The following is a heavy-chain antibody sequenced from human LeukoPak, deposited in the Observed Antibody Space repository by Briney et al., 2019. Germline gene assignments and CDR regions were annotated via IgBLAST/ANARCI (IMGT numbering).Heavy chain of an antibody. CDR1: GGSFSGYY. V-gene: IGHV4-34*01. CDR3: ARRMEAVAEWNAFDY. D-gene: IGHD6-19*01. CDR2: INHSGST. J-gene: IGHJ4*02. Sequence: SETLSLTCAVYGGSFSGYYWSWIRQPPGKGLEWIGEINHSGSTNYNPSLKSRVTISVDTTKNQFSLKLSSVTAADTAVYYCARRMEAVAEWNAFDYWGQGTLVTVSS.